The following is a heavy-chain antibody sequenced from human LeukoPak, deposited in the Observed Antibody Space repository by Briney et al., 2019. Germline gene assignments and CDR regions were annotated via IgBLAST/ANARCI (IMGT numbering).Heavy chain of an antibody. V-gene: IGHV3-15*01. CDR2: IKSKTDGGTT. Sequence: PGGSLRLSCAASGFTSSNAWMSWVRQAPGKGLEWVGRIKSKTDGGTTDYAAPVKGRFTISRDDSKNTLYLQMNSLKTEDTAVYYCTTVHYYGSGSYDYWGQGTLVTVSS. J-gene: IGHJ4*02. D-gene: IGHD3-10*01. CDR1: GFTSSNAW. CDR3: TTVHYYGSGSYDY.